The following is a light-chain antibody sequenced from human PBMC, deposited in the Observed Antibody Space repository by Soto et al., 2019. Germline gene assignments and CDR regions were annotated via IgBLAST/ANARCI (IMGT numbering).Light chain of an antibody. J-gene: IGKJ4*01. CDR2: GAS. CDR3: QPYNTWPLT. V-gene: IGKV3-15*01. CDR1: QSVYNN. Sequence: EIVMTQSPATLSVSPGERATLSCRASQSVYNNLAWYQQKPGQAPRLLIYGASARATGIPDRISGSGSGTEFTLTISRLQSEDFAVYYCQPYNTWPLTFGGGTKVEIK.